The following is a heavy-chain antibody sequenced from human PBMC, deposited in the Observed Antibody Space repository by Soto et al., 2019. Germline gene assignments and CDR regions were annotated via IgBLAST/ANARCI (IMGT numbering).Heavy chain of an antibody. CDR1: GGTFSSYT. CDR2: IIPILGIA. Sequence: QVQLVQSGAEVKKPGSSVKVSCKASGGTFSSYTISWVRQAPGQGLEWMGRIIPILGIANYAQKFQGRVTIPADKSTSTAYMELSSLRSEDTAVYYCAYSSSWYYYYGMDVWGQGTTVTVSS. V-gene: IGHV1-69*02. J-gene: IGHJ6*02. CDR3: AYSSSWYYYYGMDV. D-gene: IGHD6-13*01.